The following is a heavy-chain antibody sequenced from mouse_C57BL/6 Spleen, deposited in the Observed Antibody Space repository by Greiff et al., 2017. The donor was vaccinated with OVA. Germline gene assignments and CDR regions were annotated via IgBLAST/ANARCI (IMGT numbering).Heavy chain of an antibody. Sequence: VQLQQSGAELVRPGASVKLSCTASGFNIKDDYMHWVKQRPEQGLEWIGWIDPENGDTEYASKFQGKATITADTSSNTAYLQLSSLTSEDTAVYYCSYYYGSSSLPYWGQGTLVTVSA. V-gene: IGHV14-4*01. CDR1: GFNIKDDY. CDR3: SYYYGSSSLPY. CDR2: IDPENGDT. J-gene: IGHJ3*01. D-gene: IGHD1-1*01.